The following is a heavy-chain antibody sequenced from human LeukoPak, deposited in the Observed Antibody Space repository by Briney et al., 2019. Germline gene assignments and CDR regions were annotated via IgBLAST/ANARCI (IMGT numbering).Heavy chain of an antibody. V-gene: IGHV6-1*01. D-gene: IGHD3-22*01. CDR1: GDSVSNNTAA. CDR2: TYFRFKWYS. J-gene: IGHJ2*01. Sequence: SQTLSLTCAISGDSVSNNTAAWSWIRQSPSRGLEWLGRTYFRFKWYSDYAVSVKSRLTINSDTSNNQFSLQLTSVAPHDASVYFGARERDTGGYFRETPHWYSALWGRGTLVTVSS. CDR3: ARERDTGGYFRETPHWYSAL.